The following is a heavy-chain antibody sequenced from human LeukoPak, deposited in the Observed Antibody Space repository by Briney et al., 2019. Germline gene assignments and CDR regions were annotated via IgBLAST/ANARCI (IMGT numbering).Heavy chain of an antibody. CDR2: ISYDGSNK. CDR3: ARELGGYFDY. J-gene: IGHJ4*02. Sequence: PGGSLRLSCAASGFTFSYFAMHWVRQAPGKGLEWVAVISYDGSNKYYADSVKGRFTISRDNSKNTLYLQMNSLRVENTAVFYCARELGGYFDYWGQGTLVTVSS. D-gene: IGHD1-26*01. V-gene: IGHV3-30*01. CDR1: GFTFSYFA.